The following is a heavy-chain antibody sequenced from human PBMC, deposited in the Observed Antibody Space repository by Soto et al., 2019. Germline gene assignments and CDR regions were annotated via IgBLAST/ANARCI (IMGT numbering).Heavy chain of an antibody. D-gene: IGHD2-15*01. CDR3: ARGPGGPDGPGDY. Sequence: QVQLVQSGAEVKKPGASVKVSCKASGYTFTSYAMHWVRQAPGQRLEWMGWINAGNGNTKYSQKFQGRVTITRNTSASTAYMELSSLRSEDTAVYYCARGPGGPDGPGDYWGQGTCHRLL. J-gene: IGHJ4*02. CDR1: GYTFTSYA. V-gene: IGHV1-3*01. CDR2: INAGNGNT.